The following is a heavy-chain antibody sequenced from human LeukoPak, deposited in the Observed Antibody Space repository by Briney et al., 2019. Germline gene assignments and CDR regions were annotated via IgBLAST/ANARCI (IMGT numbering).Heavy chain of an antibody. V-gene: IGHV4-4*07. J-gene: IGHJ5*02. D-gene: IGHD3-16*01. Sequence: AETLSLTCTVSGDSFTTYHWNWIRQPAGKGLEWIGRIYISGSTNYNPSLKGRVYVSADTSKNQISLRLTSVTAADTAVYYCARQIGGDYFDPWGQGTLVIVSP. CDR1: GDSFTTYH. CDR2: IYISGST. CDR3: ARQIGGDYFDP.